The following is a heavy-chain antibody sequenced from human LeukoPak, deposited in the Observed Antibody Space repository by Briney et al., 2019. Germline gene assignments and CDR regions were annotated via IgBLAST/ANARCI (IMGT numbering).Heavy chain of an antibody. CDR2: LYSDDTT. Sequence: GGSLRLSCAASGFTFSSYSMNWVRQAPGKGLEWVSVLYSDDTTYYADSVKGRFTISRDNSKNTLYLQMNNLRAEDTAVYYCARGGGYFAIDYWGQGTLVTVSS. V-gene: IGHV3-53*01. CDR1: GFTFSSYS. D-gene: IGHD3-16*01. J-gene: IGHJ4*02. CDR3: ARGGGYFAIDY.